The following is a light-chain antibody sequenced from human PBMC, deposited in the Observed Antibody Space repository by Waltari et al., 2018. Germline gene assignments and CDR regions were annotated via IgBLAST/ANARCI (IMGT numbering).Light chain of an antibody. V-gene: IGLV1-40*03. CDR1: FSNIGAGHA. CDR3: QSYDNKLKV. Sequence: QSVLTQPPSVSGAPGQTVTISCTGAFSNIGAGHAVHWYQRLPGAAPKLLIHKNNNLPSGVPARFSGSRSGASASLIIAGLQSEDEADYYCQSYDNKLKVFGSGTKVNVL. CDR2: KNN. J-gene: IGLJ6*01.